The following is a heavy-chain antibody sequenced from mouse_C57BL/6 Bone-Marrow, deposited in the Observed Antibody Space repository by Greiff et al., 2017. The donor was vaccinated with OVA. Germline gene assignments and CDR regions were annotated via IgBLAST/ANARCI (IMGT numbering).Heavy chain of an antibody. CDR2: ISDGGSYT. J-gene: IGHJ4*01. D-gene: IGHD2-3*01. Sequence: EVKLQESGGGLVKPGGSLKLSCAASGFTFSSYAMSWVRQTPEKRLEWVATISDGGSYTYYPDNVKGRFTISRDNAKNNLYLQMSHLKSEDTAMYYCARENGYYSSYYAMDYWGQGTSVTVSS. CDR1: GFTFSSYA. CDR3: ARENGYYSSYYAMDY. V-gene: IGHV5-4*01.